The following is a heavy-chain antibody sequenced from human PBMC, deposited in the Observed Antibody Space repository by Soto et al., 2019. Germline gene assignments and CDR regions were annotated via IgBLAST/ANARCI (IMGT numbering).Heavy chain of an antibody. CDR2: INHSGST. CDR3: ARATPDPQSTYYDILTGYSQVNWFDP. Sequence: SETLSLTCAVYGGSFSGYYWSWIRQPPGKGLEWIGEINHSGSTNYNPSLKSRVTISVDTSKNQFSLKLSSVTAADTAVYYCARATPDPQSTYYDILTGYSQVNWFDPWGQGTLVTVSS. J-gene: IGHJ5*02. D-gene: IGHD3-9*01. V-gene: IGHV4-34*01. CDR1: GGSFSGYY.